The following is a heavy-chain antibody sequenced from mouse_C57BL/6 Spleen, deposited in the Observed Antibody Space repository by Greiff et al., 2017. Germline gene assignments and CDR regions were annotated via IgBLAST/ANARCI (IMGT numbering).Heavy chain of an antibody. CDR1: GYTFTSYG. D-gene: IGHD3-3*01. CDR3: AREGGDGRSAMDY. V-gene: IGHV1-81*01. CDR2: IYPRSGNT. J-gene: IGHJ4*01. Sequence: QVHVKQSGAELARPGASVKLSCKASGYTFTSYGISWVKQRTGQGLEWIGEIYPRSGNTYYNEKFKGKATLTADKSSSTAYMELRSLTSEDSAVYFCAREGGDGRSAMDYWGQGTSVTVSS.